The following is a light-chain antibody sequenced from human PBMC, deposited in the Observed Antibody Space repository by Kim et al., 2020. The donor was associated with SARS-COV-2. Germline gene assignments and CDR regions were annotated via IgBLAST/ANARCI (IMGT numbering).Light chain of an antibody. CDR2: GAS. J-gene: IGKJ4*01. CDR1: QSVSSIS. V-gene: IGKV3-20*01. CDR3: QQYGSSPLT. Sequence: SPGDRATLSCSASQSVSSISLAWFQQKPGQAPRLLIYGASSRATGIPDRFSGSGSGTDFTLTISRLEPEDFAVYYCQQYGSSPLTFGGGTKVEI.